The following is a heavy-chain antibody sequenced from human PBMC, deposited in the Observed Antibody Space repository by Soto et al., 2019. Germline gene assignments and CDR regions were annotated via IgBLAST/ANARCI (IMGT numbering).Heavy chain of an antibody. CDR2: ISGSGGST. V-gene: IGHV3-23*01. CDR1: GFTFSSYA. J-gene: IGHJ5*02. CDR3: AKDRITIFGVVIIDRWFDP. Sequence: GGSLRLSCAASGFTFSSYAMSWVRQAPGKGLEWVSAISGSGGSTYYADSVKGRFTISRDNSKNTLYLQMNSLRAEDTAVYYCAKDRITIFGVVIIDRWFDPWGQGTLVTVSS. D-gene: IGHD3-3*01.